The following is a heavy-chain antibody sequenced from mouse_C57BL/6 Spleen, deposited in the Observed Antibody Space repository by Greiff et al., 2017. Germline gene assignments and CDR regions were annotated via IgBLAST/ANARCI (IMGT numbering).Heavy chain of an antibody. J-gene: IGHJ3*01. CDR3: TRRGGYYGWFAY. Sequence: VQLQQSGAELVRPGASVTLSCKASGYTFTDYEMHWVKQTPVHGLEWIGAIDPETGGTDYNQKFKGKAILTADNSSSTAYMELRSLTSEDSAVYYCTRRGGYYGWFAYWGQGTLVTVSA. V-gene: IGHV1-15*01. CDR1: GYTFTDYE. D-gene: IGHD2-3*01. CDR2: IDPETGGT.